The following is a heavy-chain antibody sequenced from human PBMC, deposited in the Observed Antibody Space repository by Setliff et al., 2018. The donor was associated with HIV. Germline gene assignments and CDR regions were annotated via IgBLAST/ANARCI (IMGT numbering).Heavy chain of an antibody. V-gene: IGHV4-31*02. D-gene: IGHD3-10*01. CDR3: ARASAERSSVRGLAIAFDI. Sequence: PSETLSLTCTVSGGSISSGVFYWTWIRQLPGKGLEWIGYIHYSGNTYYEPSLKSPLSMSVDTSKNQFSLNLTSVTAADTAVYYCARASAERSSVRGLAIAFDIWGQGTMVTVSS. CDR2: IHYSGNT. CDR1: GGSISSGVFY. J-gene: IGHJ3*02.